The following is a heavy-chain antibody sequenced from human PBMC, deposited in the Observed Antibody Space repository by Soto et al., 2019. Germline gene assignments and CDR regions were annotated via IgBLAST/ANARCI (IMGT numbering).Heavy chain of an antibody. CDR2: ISGTGVST. J-gene: IGHJ6*02. CDR1: GFTFSGFTFSSYA. CDR3: AKGGRPPREPFMDV. Sequence: EVQLLESGGGLVQPGGSLRLSCAASGFTFSGFTFSSYAMTWVRQAPGKGLEWVSTISGTGVSTYYADSVKGRFTISRDNSKGALYLRMNSLRAEDTAVYYCAKGGRPPREPFMDVWGQGTTVTVSS. V-gene: IGHV3-23*01. D-gene: IGHD1-1*01.